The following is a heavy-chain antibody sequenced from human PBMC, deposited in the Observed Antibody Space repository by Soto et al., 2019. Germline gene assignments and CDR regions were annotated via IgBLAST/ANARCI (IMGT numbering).Heavy chain of an antibody. Sequence: SETLSLTCTVSGDSISSGNKYWSWIRQAPGKGLEWIGYIFSSGTTYYNPSLQSRLTMSPDTSQNQFSLRLASVTDADSAVYYCARVPSPFDYYYAMDVWGQGTTVTVSS. CDR3: ARVPSPFDYYYAMDV. CDR2: IFSSGTT. J-gene: IGHJ6*02. D-gene: IGHD3-16*01. V-gene: IGHV4-30-4*01. CDR1: GDSISSGNKY.